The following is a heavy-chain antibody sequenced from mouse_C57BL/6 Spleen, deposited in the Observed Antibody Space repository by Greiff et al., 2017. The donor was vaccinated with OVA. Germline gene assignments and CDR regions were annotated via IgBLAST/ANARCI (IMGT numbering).Heavy chain of an antibody. V-gene: IGHV1-82*01. CDR3: ARSRDGFDY. CDR1: GYAFSSSW. Sequence: QVQLQRSGPELVKPGASVKISCKASGYAFSSSWMNWVKQRPGKGLEWIGRIYPGDGDTNYNGKFKGKATLTADKSSSTAYMQLSSLTSEDSAVYFCARSRDGFDYWGQGTTLTVSS. CDR2: IYPGDGDT. J-gene: IGHJ2*01. D-gene: IGHD2-3*01.